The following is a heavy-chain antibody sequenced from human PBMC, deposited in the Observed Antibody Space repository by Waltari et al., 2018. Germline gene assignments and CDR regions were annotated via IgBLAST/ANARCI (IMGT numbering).Heavy chain of an antibody. V-gene: IGHV1-46*01. J-gene: IGHJ6*03. D-gene: IGHD5-12*01. CDR1: GYTFTSYY. CDR3: ARGRNRFERWLQLSHYYYYYMDV. CDR2: INPSGGST. Sequence: QVQLVQSGAEVKKPGASVKVSCKASGYTFTSYYMHWVRQAPGQGLEWMGIINPSGGSTSYAQKFQGIVTMTRDTSTSTVYMELSSLRSEDTAVYYCARGRNRFERWLQLSHYYYYYMDVWGKGTTVTVSS.